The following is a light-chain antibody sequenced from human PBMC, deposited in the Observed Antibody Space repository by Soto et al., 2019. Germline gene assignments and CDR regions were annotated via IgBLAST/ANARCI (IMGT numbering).Light chain of an antibody. CDR1: QSVDGN. CDR3: QPYNNWPLT. J-gene: IGKJ4*01. V-gene: IGKV3-15*01. CDR2: GAS. Sequence: EILMTQSPATLSVSPGERATLSCRASQSVDGNLAWYQQKPGQAPRLLIYGASTRATGISARFSGSGSGTEFTLTINSLQSEDFAVYYCQPYNNWPLTFGGGTKV.